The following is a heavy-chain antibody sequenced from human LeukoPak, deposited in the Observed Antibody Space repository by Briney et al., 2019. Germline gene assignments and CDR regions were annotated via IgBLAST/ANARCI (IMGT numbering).Heavy chain of an antibody. J-gene: IGHJ4*02. CDR1: GGSISSSSYY. CDR2: IYYSGST. D-gene: IGHD3-10*01. V-gene: IGHV4-39*01. Sequence: PSETLSLTCTVSGGSISSSSYYWGWIRQPPGKGLEWIGSIYYSGSTYYNPSLKSRVTISVDTSKNQFSLKLSSVTAADTAVYYCARLFPYGSGSYYGRFVDYWGQGTLVTVSS. CDR3: ARLFPYGSGSYYGRFVDY.